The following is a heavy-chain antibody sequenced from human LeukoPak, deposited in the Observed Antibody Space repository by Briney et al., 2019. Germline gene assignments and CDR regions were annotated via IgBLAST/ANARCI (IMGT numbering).Heavy chain of an antibody. CDR1: GGSFSGYY. CDR3: ARGEAGMTTFGGVLVIRAGWFDP. Sequence: SETLSLTCAVHGGSFSGYYWGWISQSPGKGLEWIGEINHRGCDNYNPSLKSRVPMSLDTSKNQFSLELTSGTAADTAVYYGARGEAGMTTFGGVLVIRAGWFDPWGQGTLVTVSS. CDR2: INHRGCD. J-gene: IGHJ5*02. D-gene: IGHD3-16*02. V-gene: IGHV4-34*01.